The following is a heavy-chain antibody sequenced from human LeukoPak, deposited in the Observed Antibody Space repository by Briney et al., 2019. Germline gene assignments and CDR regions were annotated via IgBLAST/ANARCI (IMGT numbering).Heavy chain of an antibody. CDR1: GGSISSYY. V-gene: IGHV4-4*07. J-gene: IGHJ4*02. Sequence: ETLSLTCTVSGGSISSYYWSWIRQPAGKGLEWIGRIYSSGSTDYNPSLKSRVTMSVDTSKNKFSLRLTSVTAADTAMYYCARQTGSGLFTLPGGQGTLVTVSS. CDR3: ARQTGSGLFTLP. CDR2: IYSSGST. D-gene: IGHD3/OR15-3a*01.